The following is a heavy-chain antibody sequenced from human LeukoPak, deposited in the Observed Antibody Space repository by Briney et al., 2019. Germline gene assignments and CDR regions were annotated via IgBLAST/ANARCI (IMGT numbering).Heavy chain of an antibody. J-gene: IGHJ3*02. D-gene: IGHD6-19*01. CDR2: IRYDGSNK. CDR1: GFTFSSYG. CDR3: AKDGHQYSSGWAFDAFDI. Sequence: TGGSLRLSCAASGFTFSSYGMHWVRQAPGKGPEWVAFIRYDGSNKYYADSVKGRFTISRDNSKNTLYLQMNSLRAEDTAVYYCAKDGHQYSSGWAFDAFDIWGQGTMVTVSS. V-gene: IGHV3-30*02.